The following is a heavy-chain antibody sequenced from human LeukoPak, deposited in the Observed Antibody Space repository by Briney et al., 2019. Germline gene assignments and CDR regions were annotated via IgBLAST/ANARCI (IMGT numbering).Heavy chain of an antibody. CDR2: IAHDGSIQ. J-gene: IGHJ4*02. V-gene: IGHV3-30*03. CDR3: ARAIVDYDFWSGPFDY. Sequence: SGGSLRLSCAASGFIFSSYGMHWVRQAPGKGLEWVAVIAHDGSIQYYADSVKGRFTISRDNSKNTLYLQMNSLRAEDTAVYYCARAIVDYDFWSGPFDYWGQGTLVTVSS. D-gene: IGHD3-3*01. CDR1: GFIFSSYG.